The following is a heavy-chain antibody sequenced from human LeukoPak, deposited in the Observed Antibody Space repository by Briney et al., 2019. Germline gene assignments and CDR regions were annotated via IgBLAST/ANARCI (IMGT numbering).Heavy chain of an antibody. J-gene: IGHJ6*02. CDR1: GGSISSGNW. D-gene: IGHD5-12*01. CDR2: IYHSGST. V-gene: IGHV4-4*02. CDR3: ARGGSGYDSFYYYGMDV. Sequence: SETLSLTCAVSGGSISSGNWWSWVRQPPGKGLEWFGEIYHSGSTNYSPYLKSRVTISVDTSKNQFSLKLSSVTAADTAVYYCARGGSGYDSFYYYGMDVWGQGTAVTVSS.